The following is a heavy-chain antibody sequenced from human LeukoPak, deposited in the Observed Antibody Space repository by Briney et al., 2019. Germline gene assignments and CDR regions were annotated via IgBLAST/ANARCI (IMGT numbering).Heavy chain of an antibody. D-gene: IGHD1-26*01. CDR2: IFYTGST. J-gene: IGHJ6*02. V-gene: IGHV4-59*01. Sequence: PSETLSLTCAVSGGSINNYYWTWIRQPPGKGLEWIGYIFYTGSTNYSPSLKSRVTMSVDASKNEFSLTLRSLTAADTAVYYCARLRLSGSYGYYYGMDVWGQGTTVTVSS. CDR3: ARLRLSGSYGYYYGMDV. CDR1: GGSINNYY.